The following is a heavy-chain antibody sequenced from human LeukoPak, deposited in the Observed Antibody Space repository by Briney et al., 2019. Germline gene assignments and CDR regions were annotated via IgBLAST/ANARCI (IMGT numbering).Heavy chain of an antibody. J-gene: IGHJ5*02. CDR3: ARVRSIAAAGSWFDP. V-gene: IGHV1-2*02. CDR2: INPNSGGT. D-gene: IGHD6-13*01. CDR1: GYTFTRYY. Sequence: ASVKVSCKASGYTFTRYYMHWVRQAPGQGLEWMGWINPNSGGTNYAQKFQGRVTMTRDTSISTAYMELSRLRSDDTAVYYCARVRSIAAAGSWFDPWGQGTLVTVSS.